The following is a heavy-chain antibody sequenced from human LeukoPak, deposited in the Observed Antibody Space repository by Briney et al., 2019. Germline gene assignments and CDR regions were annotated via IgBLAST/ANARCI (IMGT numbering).Heavy chain of an antibody. CDR2: IYDTGTT. V-gene: IGHV4-59*08. Sequence: SETLSLTCSVSGGSISGYYWSWIRQPPGKGLEWIGYIYDTGTTNYNPSLKSRVTISVDTSKNQFSLKLSSVTAADTAVYYCARRFKYCSGGSCSFYGMDAWGQGTTVTVSS. J-gene: IGHJ6*02. D-gene: IGHD2-15*01. CDR1: GGSISGYY. CDR3: ARRFKYCSGGSCSFYGMDA.